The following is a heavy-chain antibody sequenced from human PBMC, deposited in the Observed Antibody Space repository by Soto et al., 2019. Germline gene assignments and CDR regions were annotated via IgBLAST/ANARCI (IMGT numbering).Heavy chain of an antibody. CDR3: ARRGAGTTPIIDY. V-gene: IGHV1-46*03. CDR2: IHPSGGST. Sequence: ASVKVSWKASGYTFTSYYMHWVRQAPGQGLEWMGIIHPSGGSTSYAQKFQGRVTMTRDTSTSTVYMELSSLRSEDTAVSYGARRGAGTTPIIDYWGQGTLVTVSS. J-gene: IGHJ4*02. D-gene: IGHD1-7*01. CDR1: GYTFTSYY.